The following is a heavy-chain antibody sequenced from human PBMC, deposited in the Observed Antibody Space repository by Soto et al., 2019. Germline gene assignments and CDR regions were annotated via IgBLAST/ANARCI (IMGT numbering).Heavy chain of an antibody. CDR3: ARDPPVTQPYYYYGMDV. Sequence: ASVKVSCKASGYTFTSYDINWVRQATGQGLEWMGWMNPNSGNTGYAQKFQGRVTMTRNTSISTAYMELSSLRSDDTAVYYCARDPPVTQPYYYYGMDVWGQGTTVTV. D-gene: IGHD4-17*01. CDR1: GYTFTSYD. CDR2: MNPNSGNT. V-gene: IGHV1-8*01. J-gene: IGHJ6*02.